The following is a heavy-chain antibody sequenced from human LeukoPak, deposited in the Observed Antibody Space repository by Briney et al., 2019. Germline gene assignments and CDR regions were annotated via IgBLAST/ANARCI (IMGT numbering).Heavy chain of an antibody. Sequence: GGSLRLSCASGGFTFSSYGMRWGRQPRGRVLGWVAVIAYDGSNKYSAHSVSGRFTICRDTSKSKVYLPMNSLRAEDMAVYYCAKDGYQQWLTTVDYWGQGTLVTVSS. CDR1: GFTFSSYG. CDR2: IAYDGSNK. D-gene: IGHD4-17*01. J-gene: IGHJ4*02. CDR3: AKDGYQQWLTTVDY. V-gene: IGHV3-30*18.